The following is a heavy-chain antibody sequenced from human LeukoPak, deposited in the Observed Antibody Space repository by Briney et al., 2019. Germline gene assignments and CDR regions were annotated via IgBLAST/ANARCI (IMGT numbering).Heavy chain of an antibody. CDR1: GGSISSSSYY. CDR2: VYYSGST. Sequence: KPSETLSLTCTVSGGSISSSSYYWGWIRQPPGKGLEWIGSVYYSGSTYYNPSLKSRVTISVDTSKNQFSLKLSSVTAADTAVYYCAREARRIAAAGRHYFDYWGQGTLVTVSS. CDR3: AREARRIAAAGRHYFDY. D-gene: IGHD6-13*01. V-gene: IGHV4-39*07. J-gene: IGHJ4*02.